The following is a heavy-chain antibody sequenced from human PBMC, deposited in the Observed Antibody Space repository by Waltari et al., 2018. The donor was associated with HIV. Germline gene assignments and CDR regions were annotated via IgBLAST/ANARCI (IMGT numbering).Heavy chain of an antibody. J-gene: IGHJ6*02. V-gene: IGHV3-48*02. Sequence: EEQLVESGGGLVHPGGSLKLSCAASGFSFGDYAMNWVRQAPGKGLEWIAYISSTSCNIKYADSVRGRFTISRDNTQNSLSLQMNNLIDEDTAKYFCARDTLNFFFGLDVWGHGTTVAVSS. CDR3: ARDTLNFFFGLDV. CDR2: ISSTSCNI. CDR1: GFSFGDYA.